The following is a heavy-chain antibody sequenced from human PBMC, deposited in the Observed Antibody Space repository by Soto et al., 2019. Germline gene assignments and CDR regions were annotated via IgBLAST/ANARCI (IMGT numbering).Heavy chain of an antibody. J-gene: IGHJ3*02. V-gene: IGHV4-31*03. Sequence: PSETLSLTCTVSGGSIATGDHYWSWVRQHPGKGLERIGYIHYSGSAYYKPSLKSRATISVDTSQNQLSLTLGSVTDADSAVYYFAMLGYSSCWPYQDAFDMWGQGTLVTVSS. CDR1: GGSIATGDHY. D-gene: IGHD6-13*01. CDR2: IHYSGSA. CDR3: AMLGYSSCWPYQDAFDM.